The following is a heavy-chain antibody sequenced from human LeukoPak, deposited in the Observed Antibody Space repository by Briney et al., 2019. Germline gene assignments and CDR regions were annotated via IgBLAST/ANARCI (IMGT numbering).Heavy chain of an antibody. D-gene: IGHD5-18*01. V-gene: IGHV3-30*18. Sequence: PGGSLRLSCAASGFTFSSYGMHWVRQAPGKGLEWVAVISYDGSNKYYADSVKGRFTISRDNSKNTLYLQMNSLRAEDTAVYYCAKGGSVDTAMAIDYWGQGTLVTVSS. CDR2: ISYDGSNK. CDR3: AKGGSVDTAMAIDY. CDR1: GFTFSSYG. J-gene: IGHJ4*02.